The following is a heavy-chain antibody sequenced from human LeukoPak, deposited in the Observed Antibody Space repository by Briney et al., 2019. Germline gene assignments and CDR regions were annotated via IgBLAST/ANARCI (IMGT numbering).Heavy chain of an antibody. V-gene: IGHV3-48*04. Sequence: GGSLRLSCVASGFTFSSYAMDWVRQAPGKGLEWVSYISGSSSTIYHADSVKGRFAISRDNAKNSLYLQMNSLRVEDTAVYYCARDMEAGRPADYWGQGTLVTVSS. D-gene: IGHD2-15*01. CDR2: ISGSSSTI. CDR1: GFTFSSYA. J-gene: IGHJ4*02. CDR3: ARDMEAGRPADY.